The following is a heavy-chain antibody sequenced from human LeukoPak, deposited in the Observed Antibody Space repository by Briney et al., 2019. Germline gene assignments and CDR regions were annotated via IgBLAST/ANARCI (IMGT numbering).Heavy chain of an antibody. J-gene: IGHJ4*02. V-gene: IGHV3-48*02. D-gene: IGHD3-22*01. Sequence: PGGSLRLSCAASGFTFSSYSMNWVRQAPGKGLEWVSYISSSSSTIYYADSVKGRFTISRDNAKNSLYLQMNSLRDGDTAVYYCAREIYYYDSSGYTYYFDYWGQGTLVTVSS. CDR3: AREIYYYDSSGYTYYFDY. CDR1: GFTFSSYS. CDR2: ISSSSSTI.